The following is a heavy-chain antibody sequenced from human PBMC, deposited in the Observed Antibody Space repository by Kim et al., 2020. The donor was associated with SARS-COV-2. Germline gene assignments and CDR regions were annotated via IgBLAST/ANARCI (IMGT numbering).Heavy chain of an antibody. Sequence: SVKVSCKASGGTFSSYAISWVRQAPGQGLEWMGGIIPIFGTANYAQKFQGRVTITADESTSTAYMELSSLRSEDTAVYYCARDLYGGNSLRGYYFDYWGQGTLVTVSS. CDR2: IIPIFGTA. D-gene: IGHD4-17*01. CDR3: ARDLYGGNSLRGYYFDY. J-gene: IGHJ4*02. V-gene: IGHV1-69*13. CDR1: GGTFSSYA.